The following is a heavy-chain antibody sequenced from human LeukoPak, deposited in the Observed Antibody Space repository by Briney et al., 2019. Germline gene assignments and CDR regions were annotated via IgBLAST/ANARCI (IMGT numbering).Heavy chain of an antibody. Sequence: SETLSLTCTVSGGSISSSSYYWGWVRQPPGKGLEWIGSIYYSGTTYYNPSLKSRVTISVDTSKNQFSLKLSSVTAADTAMYYCARGSYYSYSSGYSPYHYYYMDVWGKGTTVTVSS. CDR1: GGSISSSSYY. CDR3: ARGSYYSYSSGYSPYHYYYMDV. J-gene: IGHJ6*03. CDR2: IYYSGTT. V-gene: IGHV4-39*07. D-gene: IGHD3-22*01.